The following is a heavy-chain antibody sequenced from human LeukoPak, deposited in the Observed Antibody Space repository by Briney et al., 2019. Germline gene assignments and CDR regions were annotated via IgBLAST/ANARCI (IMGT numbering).Heavy chain of an antibody. D-gene: IGHD3-22*01. CDR2: ISGSGDNT. Sequence: GGSLRLSCAASGFTFSSYAMSWVRQAPGKGLEWVSGISGSGDNTYYADSVKGRFTISRDNSKNTLYVQVNSLGTEDTAAYYCAKGSYYDSSGSFYSDYWGQGTLVTVSS. J-gene: IGHJ4*02. V-gene: IGHV3-23*01. CDR3: AKGSYYDSSGSFYSDY. CDR1: GFTFSSYA.